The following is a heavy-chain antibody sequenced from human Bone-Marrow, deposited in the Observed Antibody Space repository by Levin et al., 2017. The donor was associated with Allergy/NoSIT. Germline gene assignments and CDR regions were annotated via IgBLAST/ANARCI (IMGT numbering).Heavy chain of an antibody. V-gene: IGHV1-2*02. D-gene: IGHD5-24*01. J-gene: IGHJ3*01. Sequence: GASVKVSCKASGYMFSDNYIHWVRQAPGQGLEWMGWINCNNGVTDFAQKFQGRVTMTRDTSITTVYMELNRLRSDDTATYFCARDRWNDAIDFWGQGTMVSVSS. CDR3: ARDRWNDAIDF. CDR1: GYMFSDNY. CDR2: INCNNGVT.